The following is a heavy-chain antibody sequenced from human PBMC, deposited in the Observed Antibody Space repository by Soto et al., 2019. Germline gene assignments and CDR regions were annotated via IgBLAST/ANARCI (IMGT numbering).Heavy chain of an antibody. D-gene: IGHD5-18*01. Sequence: PSETLSLTCAVYGGSFSGYYWSWIRQPPGKGLEWIGEINHSGSTNYNPSLKSRVTISVDTSKNQFSLKLSSVTAADTAVYYCAKGVQLWDYYDYYGMDVWGQGTTVTVSS. CDR3: AKGVQLWDYYDYYGMDV. CDR1: GGSFSGYY. J-gene: IGHJ6*02. CDR2: INHSGST. V-gene: IGHV4-34*01.